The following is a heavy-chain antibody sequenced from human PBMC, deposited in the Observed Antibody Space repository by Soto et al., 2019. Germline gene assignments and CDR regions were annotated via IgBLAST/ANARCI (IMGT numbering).Heavy chain of an antibody. J-gene: IGHJ5*02. D-gene: IGHD6-13*01. CDR1: GFTFRSFT. CDR3: TRDASRDSSARGWFDP. CDR2: ISSNSAYI. Sequence: PGWSLRLSCAASGFTFRSFTMNLVRQAPGKGLEWGSTISSNSAYIYYTDALRGRFTISRDNAKNSLHLQMNSLRAEDTAVYYCTRDASRDSSARGWFDPWGPGTMVTVS. V-gene: IGHV3-21*01.